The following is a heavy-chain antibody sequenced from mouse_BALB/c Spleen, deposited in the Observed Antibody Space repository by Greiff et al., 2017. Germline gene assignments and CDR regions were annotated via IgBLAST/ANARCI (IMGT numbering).Heavy chain of an antibody. Sequence: ESGPGLVKPSQSLSLTCTVTGYSITSDYAWNWIRQFPGNKLEWMGYISYSGSTSYNPSLKSRISITRDTSKNQFFLQLNSVTTEDTATYYCARSDGYDAMDYWGQGTSVTVSS. J-gene: IGHJ4*01. CDR3: ARSDGYDAMDY. V-gene: IGHV3-2*02. D-gene: IGHD2-3*01. CDR1: GYSITSDYA. CDR2: ISYSGST.